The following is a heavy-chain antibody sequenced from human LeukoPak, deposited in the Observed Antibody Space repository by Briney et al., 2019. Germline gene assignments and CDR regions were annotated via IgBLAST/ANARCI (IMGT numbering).Heavy chain of an antibody. CDR2: IHYSGST. V-gene: IGHV4-59*01. Sequence: PSETLSLTCTVSGGSINYYYWSWIRQPPGKGLEWIGYIHYSGSTNFNPSLKSRVTISVDTSKNQFSLKLNSVTAADTAVYYCAKSGLSRFDYWSQGTLVTVSS. CDR1: GGSINYYY. J-gene: IGHJ4*02. D-gene: IGHD4/OR15-4a*01. CDR3: AKSGLSRFDY.